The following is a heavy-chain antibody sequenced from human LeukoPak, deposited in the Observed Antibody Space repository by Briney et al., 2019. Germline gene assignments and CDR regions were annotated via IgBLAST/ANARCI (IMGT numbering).Heavy chain of an antibody. CDR2: INHSGST. V-gene: IGHV4-34*01. Sequence: SETLSLTCAVYGGSFSGYYWSWIRQPPGKGLEWIGEINHSGSTNYNPSLKSRVTISVDTSKNQFSLKLSSVTAADTAVYYCARESYPGGSGWYSCTYYFDYWGQGTLVTVSS. CDR1: GGSFSGYY. D-gene: IGHD6-19*01. CDR3: ARESYPGGSGWYSCTYYFDY. J-gene: IGHJ4*02.